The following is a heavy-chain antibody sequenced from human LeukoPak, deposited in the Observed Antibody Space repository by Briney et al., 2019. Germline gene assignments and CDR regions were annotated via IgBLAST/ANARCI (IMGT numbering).Heavy chain of an antibody. CDR1: GGSISSSSYY. V-gene: IGHV4-39*07. CDR2: IYYSGST. CDR3: ARLTYYYDSSGYPYFDY. Sequence: SETLSLTCTVSGGSISSSSYYWGWIRQPPGKGLEWIGSIYYSGSTYYNPSLKSRVTISVDTSKNQFSLKLSSVTAADTAVYYCARLTYYYDSSGYPYFDYWGQGTLVTVSS. J-gene: IGHJ4*02. D-gene: IGHD3-22*01.